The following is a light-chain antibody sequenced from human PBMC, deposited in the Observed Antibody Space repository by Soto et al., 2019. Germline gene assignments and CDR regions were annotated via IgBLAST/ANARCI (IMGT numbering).Light chain of an antibody. CDR3: SSFRSGSTL. CDR1: SSDVGGYNY. Sequence: QSVLTQPPSASGSPGQSVTISCTGTSSDVGGYNYVSWYQQHPGKAPKLMIYEVTKRPSGVPDRFSGSKSGNTASLTVSGLQAEDEAHYYCSSFRSGSTLFGTGTKLTVL. J-gene: IGLJ1*01. V-gene: IGLV2-8*01. CDR2: EVT.